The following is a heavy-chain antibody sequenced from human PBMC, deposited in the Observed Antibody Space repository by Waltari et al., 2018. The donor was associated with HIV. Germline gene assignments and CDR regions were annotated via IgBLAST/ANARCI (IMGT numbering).Heavy chain of an antibody. CDR2: IYYRGRP. D-gene: IGHD1-26*01. Sequence: QVQLQESGPGLVKPSETLFLTCTVSGGSISSYYWSWIRQPPGKGLEWIGYIYYRGRPNYNPSLKSRVTISVDTSKNQFSLKLSSVTAADTAVYYCARAVVGATSPFDYWGQGTLVTVSS. J-gene: IGHJ4*02. CDR3: ARAVVGATSPFDY. CDR1: GGSISSYY. V-gene: IGHV4-59*01.